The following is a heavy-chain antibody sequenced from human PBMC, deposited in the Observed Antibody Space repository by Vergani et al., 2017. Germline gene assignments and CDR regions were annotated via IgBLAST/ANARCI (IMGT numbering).Heavy chain of an antibody. CDR1: GVSISSGGYS. V-gene: IGHV4-30-2*01. CDR3: ARGAVAATGAFDI. CDR2: IYHSGST. J-gene: IGHJ3*02. Sequence: QLQLQESGSGLVKPSQTLSLTCAVSGVSISSGGYSWSWIRQPPGKGLEWIGYIYHSGSTYYNPSLKSRVSISVDTSKNQFSLKLSSVTAADTAVYYCARGAVAATGAFDIWGQGTMVTVSS. D-gene: IGHD2-15*01.